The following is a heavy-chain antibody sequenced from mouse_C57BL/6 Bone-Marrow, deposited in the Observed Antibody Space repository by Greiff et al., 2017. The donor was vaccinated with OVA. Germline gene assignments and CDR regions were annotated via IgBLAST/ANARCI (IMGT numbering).Heavy chain of an antibody. J-gene: IGHJ4*01. Sequence: LVESGAELARPGASVKLSCKASGYTFTSYGISWVKQRTGQGLEWIGEIYPRSGNTYYNEKFKGKATLTADKSSSTADMELRSLTSEDSAVYFGARGYYGSSSYYAMDYWGQGTAVTVSS. CDR1: GYTFTSYG. V-gene: IGHV1-81*01. CDR3: ARGYYGSSSYYAMDY. CDR2: IYPRSGNT. D-gene: IGHD1-1*01.